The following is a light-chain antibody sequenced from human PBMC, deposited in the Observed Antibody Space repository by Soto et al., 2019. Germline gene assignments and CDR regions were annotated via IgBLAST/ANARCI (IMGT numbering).Light chain of an antibody. Sequence: QMTQSPSTLSASVGDRVTITCLASQNINSWLAWYQQKPGQARKLLIYQASALESGVPSRFSGSGSGTHFTLTISSLQPDDFAPYHCQQYESHSPLTFGGGTKVDIK. V-gene: IGKV1-5*03. CDR2: QAS. CDR3: QQYESHSPLT. J-gene: IGKJ4*01. CDR1: QNINSW.